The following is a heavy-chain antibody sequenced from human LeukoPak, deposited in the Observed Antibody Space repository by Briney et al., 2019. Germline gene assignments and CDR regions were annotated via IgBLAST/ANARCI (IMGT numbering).Heavy chain of an antibody. CDR3: ATHSYDFWSGYIDY. J-gene: IGHJ4*02. Sequence: SETLSLTCAVYGGSFSGYYWSWIRQPPGKGLEWIGEINHSGSTSYNPSLKSRVTISVDTSKNQFSLKLSSVTAADTAVYYCATHSYDFWSGYIDYWGQGTLVTVSS. V-gene: IGHV4-34*01. CDR2: INHSGST. D-gene: IGHD3-3*01. CDR1: GGSFSGYY.